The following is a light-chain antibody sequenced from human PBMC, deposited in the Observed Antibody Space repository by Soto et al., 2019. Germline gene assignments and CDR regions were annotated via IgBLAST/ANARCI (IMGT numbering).Light chain of an antibody. CDR2: GAS. J-gene: IGKJ2*01. Sequence: EIVMTQSTATLSVSPGERATLSCRASKSVSSNLAWYQQKPGQAPRLLIYGASTRATGIPARFSGSGSGTEFTLTISSLQSEDFAVYYCQQYNNWPYTFGQGTKLEIK. CDR3: QQYNNWPYT. CDR1: KSVSSN. V-gene: IGKV3-15*01.